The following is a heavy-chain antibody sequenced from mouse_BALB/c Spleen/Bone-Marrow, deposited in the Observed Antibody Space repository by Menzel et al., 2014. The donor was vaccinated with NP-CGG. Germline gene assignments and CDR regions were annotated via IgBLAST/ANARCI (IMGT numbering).Heavy chain of an antibody. CDR2: ILPGSGST. J-gene: IGHJ2*01. CDR3: ARFYYGNPTGYFDY. V-gene: IGHV1-9*01. Sequence: VQGVESGPELMKPGASMKISCKATGYTFSSYWIEWVKQRPGHGLEWIGEILPGSGSTNYNEQFKGKATFTADASSSTAYMELSSLTSEDSAVYYCARFYYGNPTGYFDYWGQGTTLTVSS. D-gene: IGHD2-1*01. CDR1: GYTFSSYW.